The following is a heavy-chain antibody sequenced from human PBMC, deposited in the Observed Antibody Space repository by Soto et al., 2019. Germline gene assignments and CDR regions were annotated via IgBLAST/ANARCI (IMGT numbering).Heavy chain of an antibody. CDR3: ARRYCTNGICPFDS. Sequence: GGSLRLSCAASGFTFSSNSMSWVRQAPGKGLEWVSSISSGGSGIYYADSLKGRFTISRDNAKNSLYLLMNSLRAEDTAVYYSARRYCTNGICPFDSWGQGTLVTVSS. J-gene: IGHJ4*02. D-gene: IGHD2-8*01. CDR2: ISSGGSGI. V-gene: IGHV3-21*01. CDR1: GFTFSSNS.